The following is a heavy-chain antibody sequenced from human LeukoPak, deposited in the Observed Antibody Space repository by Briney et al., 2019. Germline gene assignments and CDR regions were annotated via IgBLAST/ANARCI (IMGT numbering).Heavy chain of an antibody. CDR3: AKVSGIAVAGYSFDY. V-gene: IGHV3-23*01. J-gene: IGHJ4*02. D-gene: IGHD6-19*01. CDR1: GFTFSSYA. Sequence: GGSLRLSCAASGFTFSSYAMSWVRQAPGKGLEWVSAISGSGGSTYYADSVRGRFTISRDNSKNTLYLQMNSLRAEDTAVYYCAKVSGIAVAGYSFDYWGQGTLVTVSS. CDR2: ISGSGGST.